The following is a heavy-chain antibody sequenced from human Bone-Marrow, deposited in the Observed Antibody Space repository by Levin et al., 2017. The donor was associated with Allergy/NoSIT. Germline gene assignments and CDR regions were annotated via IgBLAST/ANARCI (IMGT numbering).Heavy chain of an antibody. Sequence: PSETLSLTCTVSGGSVSSDSHYWSWIRQPPGRRLEWIGYMFYSGSANYNPSLRSRVSISVDRSKNQFSLKLTSVSAADTAVYYCARYHDVTAMDVWGQGTTVTVSS. D-gene: IGHD1-1*01. J-gene: IGHJ6*02. V-gene: IGHV4-61*01. CDR2: MFYSGSA. CDR1: GGSVSSDSHY. CDR3: ARYHDVTAMDV.